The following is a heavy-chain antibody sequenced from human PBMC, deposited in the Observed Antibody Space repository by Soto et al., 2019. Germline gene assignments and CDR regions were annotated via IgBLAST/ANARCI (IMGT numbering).Heavy chain of an antibody. D-gene: IGHD1-26*01. Sequence: SETLSLTCAVYGGSFSGCYWSWIRQPPGKGLEWIGEINHSGSTNYNPSLKSRVTISVDTSKNQFSLKLSSVTAVDTAVYYCARNSGAGYYYYYGMDVWGQGTTVTVSS. V-gene: IGHV4-34*01. CDR2: INHSGST. CDR3: ARNSGAGYYYYYGMDV. J-gene: IGHJ6*02. CDR1: GGSFSGCY.